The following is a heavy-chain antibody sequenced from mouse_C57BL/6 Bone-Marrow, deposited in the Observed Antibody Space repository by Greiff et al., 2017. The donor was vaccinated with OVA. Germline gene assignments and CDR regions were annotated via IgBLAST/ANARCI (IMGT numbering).Heavy chain of an antibody. CDR3: ARAVYLPYAMDY. CDR2: ISSGGSYT. J-gene: IGHJ4*01. V-gene: IGHV5-6*01. CDR1: GFTFSSYG. Sequence: EVMLVESGGDLVKPGGSLKLSCAASGFTFSSYGMPWVRQTPDKRLEWVATISSGGSYTYYPDSVKGRFTISRDNAKNTLYLQMSSLKSEDTAMXYCARAVYLPYAMDYWGQGTSVTVSS. D-gene: IGHD3-3*01.